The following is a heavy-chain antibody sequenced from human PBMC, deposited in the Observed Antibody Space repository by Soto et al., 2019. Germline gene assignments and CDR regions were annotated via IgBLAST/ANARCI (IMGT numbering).Heavy chain of an antibody. V-gene: IGHV4-30-2*01. CDR2: IYLSGST. CDR1: GGSISSDGYS. J-gene: IGHJ5*02. Sequence: LQLQESGSGLVKPSQTLSLTCAVSGGSISSDGYSWSWLRQPPGKDLEWIGYIYLSGSTYSNPSLKSRVTIAVDWSKIQFSLKLSSVTAADTAVYYCARVPSPWGQGTLVAVFS. CDR3: ARVPSP.